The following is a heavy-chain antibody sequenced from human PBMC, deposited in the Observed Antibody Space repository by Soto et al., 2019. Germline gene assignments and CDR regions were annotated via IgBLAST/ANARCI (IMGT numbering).Heavy chain of an antibody. J-gene: IGHJ6*02. CDR1: GFTFSSYA. CDR3: AKDHSQLWCGEPH. Sequence: EVQLLESGGGLVQPGGSLRLSCAASGFTFSSYAMSWFRQAPGKGLEWVSAISGSGGSTYYADSVKGRFTISRDNSKNTLYLQMNSLRAEDTAVYYCAKDHSQLWCGEPHRGQGTTVTVSS. CDR2: ISGSGGST. D-gene: IGHD3-10*01. V-gene: IGHV3-23*01.